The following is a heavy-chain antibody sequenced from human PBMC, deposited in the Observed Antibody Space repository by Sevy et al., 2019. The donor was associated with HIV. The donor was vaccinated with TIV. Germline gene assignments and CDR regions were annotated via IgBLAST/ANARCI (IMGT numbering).Heavy chain of an antibody. J-gene: IGHJ4*02. D-gene: IGHD3-22*01. V-gene: IGHV3-30*04. CDR2: ISYDGSNK. CDR1: GFTFSSYA. Sequence: GGSLRLSCAASGFTFSSYAMHWVRQAPGKGLEWVALISYDGSNKYYADSVKGRFTISRDNSKNTLYLQMNSLRPEDTAVYYGAKEGENYYGSSGYYFDYWGQGTLVTVSS. CDR3: AKEGENYYGSSGYYFDY.